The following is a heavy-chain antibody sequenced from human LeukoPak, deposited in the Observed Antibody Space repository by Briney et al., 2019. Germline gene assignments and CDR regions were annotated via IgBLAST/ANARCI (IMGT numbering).Heavy chain of an antibody. Sequence: GGSLRLSCAASGFTFSSYWMSWVRQAPGKGLEWVANIKQDGSEKYYVDSVKGRFTISRDNAKNSLYPQMNSLRAEDTAVYYCARDPRGGYDDEGFDYWGQGTLVTVSS. D-gene: IGHD5-12*01. CDR2: IKQDGSEK. V-gene: IGHV3-7*01. J-gene: IGHJ4*02. CDR1: GFTFSSYW. CDR3: ARDPRGGYDDEGFDY.